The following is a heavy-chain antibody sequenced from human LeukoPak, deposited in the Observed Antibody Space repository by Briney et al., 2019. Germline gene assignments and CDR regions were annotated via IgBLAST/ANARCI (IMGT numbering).Heavy chain of an antibody. CDR3: AKDINKRTRFVLGYFDL. J-gene: IGHJ2*01. CDR1: GFIFDDYG. Sequence: PGRSLRLSCEASGFIFDDYGMHWVRPTPGKGLEWVSGITWNSGTTDYADSVQGRFTISRDNAKNSLSLQMTSLRPEDTALYYCAKDINKRTRFVLGYFDLWGRGTPVTVSS. D-gene: IGHD2-8*01. CDR2: ITWNSGTT. V-gene: IGHV3-9*01.